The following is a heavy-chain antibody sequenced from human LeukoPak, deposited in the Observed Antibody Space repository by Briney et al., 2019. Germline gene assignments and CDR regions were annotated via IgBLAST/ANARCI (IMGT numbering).Heavy chain of an antibody. J-gene: IGHJ3*02. V-gene: IGHV4-59*08. CDR1: GGSISSYY. Sequence: SETLSLTCTVSGGSISSYYWSWIRQPPGKGLEWIGYIYYSGSTNYNPSLKSRVTISVDTSKNQFSLKLSSVTAADTAVYYCARGAPGITPFDIWGQGTMVTVSS. CDR2: IYYSGST. CDR3: ARGAPGITPFDI. D-gene: IGHD3-10*01.